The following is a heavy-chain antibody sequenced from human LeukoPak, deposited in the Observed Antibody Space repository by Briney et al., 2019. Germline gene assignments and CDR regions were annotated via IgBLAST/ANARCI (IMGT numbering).Heavy chain of an antibody. CDR1: GGSISSYY. CDR3: ARGYDIAPAAFDI. V-gene: IGHV4-59*01. D-gene: IGHD3-9*01. Sequence: SETLSLTCTVSGGSISSYYWSWIRQPPGKGLEWIGYIYYSGSTNYSPSLKSRVTISVDTSKNQFSLKLSSVTAADTAVYYCARGYDIAPAAFDIWGQGTMVTVSS. CDR2: IYYSGST. J-gene: IGHJ3*02.